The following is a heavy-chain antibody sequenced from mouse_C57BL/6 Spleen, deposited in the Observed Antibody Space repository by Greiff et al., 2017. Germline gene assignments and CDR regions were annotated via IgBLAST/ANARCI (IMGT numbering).Heavy chain of an antibody. CDR1: GYTFTGYW. Sequence: QVQLKQSGAELMKPGASVKLSCTATGYTFTGYWIEWVKQRPGHGLEWIGEILPGSGSTNYNEKFKGKATFTADTSSNTAFMQLSGLTTGDSAIYYCARSEHYGSWLAYWGQGTLVTVSA. CDR3: ARSEHYGSWLAY. CDR2: ILPGSGST. V-gene: IGHV1-9*01. J-gene: IGHJ3*01. D-gene: IGHD1-1*02.